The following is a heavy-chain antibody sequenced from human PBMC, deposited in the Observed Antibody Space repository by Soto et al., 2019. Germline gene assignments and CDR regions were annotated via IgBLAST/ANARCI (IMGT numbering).Heavy chain of an antibody. CDR1: GYTFTSYG. CDR2: ISAYNGNT. D-gene: IGHD1-26*01. V-gene: IGHV1-18*01. CDR3: ARDKRGSCHAYYYYYGMDV. J-gene: IGHJ6*02. Sequence: QVQLVQSGAEVKKPGASVKVSCKASGYTFTSYGISWVRQAPGQGLEWMGWISAYNGNTNYAQKLQGRVTMTTDTSTSTGYMELRSLRSDDTAVYYCARDKRGSCHAYYYYYGMDVWGQGTTVTVSS.